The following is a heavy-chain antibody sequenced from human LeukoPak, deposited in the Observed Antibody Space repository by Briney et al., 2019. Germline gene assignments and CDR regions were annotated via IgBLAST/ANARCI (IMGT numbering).Heavy chain of an antibody. D-gene: IGHD3-16*02. CDR1: GFTLRTYA. J-gene: IGHJ4*02. V-gene: IGHV3-15*01. CDR3: TTDRPYYDYVWGSYRPIGVDY. Sequence: GSLRLSCVASGFTLRTYAMSWVRQTPGKGLEWVGRIKSKTDGGTTDYAAPVKGRFTISRDDSKNTLYLQMNGLKTEDTAVYYCTTDRPYYDYVWGSYRPIGVDYWGQGTLVTVSS. CDR2: IKSKTDGGTT.